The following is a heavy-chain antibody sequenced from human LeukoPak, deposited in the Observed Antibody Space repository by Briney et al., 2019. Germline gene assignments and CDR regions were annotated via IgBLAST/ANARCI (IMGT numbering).Heavy chain of an antibody. D-gene: IGHD2-15*01. CDR3: AKVLVLVSANRYYFDY. CDR2: IYSGGST. J-gene: IGHJ4*02. V-gene: IGHV3-66*01. CDR1: GFTVSKNY. Sequence: GSLRLSCVASGFTVSKNYMSWVRQAPGKGLGWISVIYSGGSTYYADSVKGRFTISRDNSKNTLYLQMNSLRAEDTAVYYCAKVLVLVSANRYYFDYWGQGTLVTVSS.